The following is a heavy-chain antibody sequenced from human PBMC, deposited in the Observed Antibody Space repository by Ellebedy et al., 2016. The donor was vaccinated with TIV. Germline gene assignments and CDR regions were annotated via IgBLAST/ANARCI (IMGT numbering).Heavy chain of an antibody. Sequence: GESLKISCATPGFTFSSYGMHWVRQAPGKGLEWVAVISYDGTYKYYADSVKGRFTISRDSSKNTLYLQMNSLRAIETVVYYCARGVGNPGGWFDPWGQGTLVTVSS. J-gene: IGHJ5*02. D-gene: IGHD1-14*01. V-gene: IGHV3-30*03. CDR1: GFTFSSYG. CDR2: ISYDGTYK. CDR3: ARGVGNPGGWFDP.